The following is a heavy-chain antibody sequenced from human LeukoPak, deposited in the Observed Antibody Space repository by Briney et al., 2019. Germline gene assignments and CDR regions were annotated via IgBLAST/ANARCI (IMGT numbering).Heavy chain of an antibody. CDR2: IYYSGST. Sequence: SETLSLTCTVSGGSISSYYWSWIRQPPGKGLEWIGYIYYSGSTNYNPSLKSRVTISVDTSKNQFSLKLSSVTAADTAVYYCARHGALYGDYSSYYGMDVWGQGTTVTVSS. V-gene: IGHV4-59*08. J-gene: IGHJ6*02. D-gene: IGHD4-17*01. CDR3: ARHGALYGDYSSYYGMDV. CDR1: GGSISSYY.